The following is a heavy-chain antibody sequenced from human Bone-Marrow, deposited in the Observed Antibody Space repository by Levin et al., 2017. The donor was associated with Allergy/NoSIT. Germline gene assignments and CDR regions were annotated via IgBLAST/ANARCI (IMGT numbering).Heavy chain of an antibody. J-gene: IGHJ4*02. V-gene: IGHV3-74*01. CDR2: INSDGSST. CDR3: ARGVGRVVVAATERFDY. D-gene: IGHD2-15*01. CDR1: GFTFSSYW. Sequence: GGSLRLSCAASGFTFSSYWVHWVRQAPGKGLVWVSRINSDGSSTSYADSVKGRFTISRDNATNTLYLQMNSLRAEDTAVYYCARGVGRVVVAATERFDYWGQGTLVTVSS.